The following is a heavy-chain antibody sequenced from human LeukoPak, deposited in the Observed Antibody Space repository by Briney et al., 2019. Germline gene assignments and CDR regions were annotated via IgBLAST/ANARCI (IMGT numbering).Heavy chain of an antibody. J-gene: IGHJ3*02. V-gene: IGHV4-59*08. Sequence: SETLSLTCTVSGGSISSYCWSWIRQPPGKGLEWIGYIYYSGSTNCNPSVKSRVAMSVDTSKKQFALKLSSVTAADTAVYYGARGGTAVIAPYAFDIWGQGTMVTVSS. D-gene: IGHD4-17*01. CDR2: IYYSGST. CDR3: ARGGTAVIAPYAFDI. CDR1: GGSISSYC.